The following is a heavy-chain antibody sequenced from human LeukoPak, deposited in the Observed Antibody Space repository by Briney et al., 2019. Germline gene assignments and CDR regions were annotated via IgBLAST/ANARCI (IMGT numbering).Heavy chain of an antibody. Sequence: PGGSLRLSCAASGFIFSTYSMNWVRQAPGKGLEWVSYISSSSSTIYYADSVKGRFTISRDNAKNSLYLQMNSLRAEDTAVYYCARVVVGAKPFFDYWGQGTLVTVSS. V-gene: IGHV3-48*04. CDR1: GFIFSTYS. CDR2: ISSSSSTI. J-gene: IGHJ4*02. D-gene: IGHD1-26*01. CDR3: ARVVVGAKPFFDY.